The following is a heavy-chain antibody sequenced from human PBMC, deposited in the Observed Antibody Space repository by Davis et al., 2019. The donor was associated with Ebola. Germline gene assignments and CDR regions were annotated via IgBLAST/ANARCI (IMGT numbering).Heavy chain of an antibody. J-gene: IGHJ4*02. CDR3: ARADYDFWSGYYVY. V-gene: IGHV3-30-3*01. CDR1: GFTFSSYA. CDR2: ISYDGSNK. Sequence: PGGSLRLSCAASGFTFSSYAMHWVRQAPGKGLEWVAVISYDGSNKYYADSVKGRFTISRDNSKNTLYLQMNSLRAEDTAVYYCARADYDFWSGYYVYWGQGTLVTVSS. D-gene: IGHD3-3*01.